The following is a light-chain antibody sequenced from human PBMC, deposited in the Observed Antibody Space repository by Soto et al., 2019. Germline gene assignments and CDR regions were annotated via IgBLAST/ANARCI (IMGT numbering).Light chain of an antibody. Sequence: QSALTQPPAASGSPGQSVTISCTGTSSDVGGYNYVSWYQQHAGKGPKLMIYEVTKRPSGVPDRFSGSKSGNTASLTISGLQAEDEADYYCSSYSTATSPQWVFGGGTQLTVL. J-gene: IGLJ3*02. CDR1: SSDVGGYNY. V-gene: IGLV2-8*01. CDR3: SSYSTATSPQWV. CDR2: EVT.